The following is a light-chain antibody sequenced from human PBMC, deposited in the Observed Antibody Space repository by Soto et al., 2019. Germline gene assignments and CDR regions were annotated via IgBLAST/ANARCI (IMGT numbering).Light chain of an antibody. Sequence: QSALTQPASVSGSPGQSITISCTGTSSDVGSYNLVSWYQQHPGKAPKLMIYEGSKRPSGVSNRFSGSKSGNTASLTISGLQAEDEADYYCCSYAGSSTPVVFVGGTQLTVL. CDR2: EGS. J-gene: IGLJ2*01. V-gene: IGLV2-23*01. CDR1: SSDVGSYNL. CDR3: CSYAGSSTPVV.